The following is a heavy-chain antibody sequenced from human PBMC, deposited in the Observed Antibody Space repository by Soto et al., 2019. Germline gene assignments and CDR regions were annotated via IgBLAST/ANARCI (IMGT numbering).Heavy chain of an antibody. CDR3: AREEGNWNYGVYYYYGMDV. CDR1: GGSISSYY. Sequence: SETLSLTCTVSGGSISSYYWSWIRQPPGKGLEWIGYIYYSGSTNYNPSLKSRVTISVDTSKNQFSLKLSSVTAADTAVYYCAREEGNWNYGVYYYYGMDVWGQGTTVTVSS. J-gene: IGHJ6*02. V-gene: IGHV4-59*01. CDR2: IYYSGST. D-gene: IGHD1-7*01.